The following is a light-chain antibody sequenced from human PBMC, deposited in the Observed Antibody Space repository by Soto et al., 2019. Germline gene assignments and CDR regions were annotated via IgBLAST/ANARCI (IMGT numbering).Light chain of an antibody. J-gene: IGLJ1*01. CDR2: DVS. CDR1: SSDVAGYDY. Sequence: QSALTQPRSVSGSPGQSVTISCTGTSSDVAGYDYVSWYQHHPGKAPKLMIFDVSKRPSGVPDRFSGSKSGNTASLTISGLQAGDEADYFCCSYAGSYTFYVFGTGTKLTVL. V-gene: IGLV2-11*01. CDR3: CSYAGSYTFYV.